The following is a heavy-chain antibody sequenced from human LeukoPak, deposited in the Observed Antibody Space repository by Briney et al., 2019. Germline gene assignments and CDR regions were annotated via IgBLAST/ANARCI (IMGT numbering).Heavy chain of an antibody. CDR2: INPSDATT. D-gene: IGHD3-22*01. J-gene: IGHJ4*02. V-gene: IGHV1-46*01. CDR3: ARAPANKYDSRLPEDY. Sequence: ASVKVSCKASGYTFTGYYIHWVRQAPVQGLEWMGIINPSDATTSYAQKFQGRVTTTRDTSTSTVYMELRSLRSEDTAVYYCARAPANKYDSRLPEDYWGQGTLVTVSS. CDR1: GYTFTGYY.